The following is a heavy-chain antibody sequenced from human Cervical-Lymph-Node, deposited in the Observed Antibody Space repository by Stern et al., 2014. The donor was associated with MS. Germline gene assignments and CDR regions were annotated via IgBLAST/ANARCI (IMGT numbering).Heavy chain of an antibody. CDR1: GGTFSMST. CDR2: IIPLFGTS. J-gene: IGHJ4*02. V-gene: IGHV1-69*01. D-gene: IGHD6-19*01. CDR3: AVDQGGIAVY. Sequence: QLLESWAEVKKPGSSVKVSCKASGGTFSMSTISLVRQAPGQGLQWMGGIIPLFGTSNSAQKLQSRVTTIADESTNTAYLELTRLTSEDTAVYFCAVDQGGIAVYWGQGTLVTVSS.